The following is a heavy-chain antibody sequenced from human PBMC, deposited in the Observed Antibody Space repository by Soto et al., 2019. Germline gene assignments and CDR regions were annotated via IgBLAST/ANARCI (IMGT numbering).Heavy chain of an antibody. Sequence: QVQLVESGGGLVKPGGSLRLSCAASGFTFSDYYMSWIRQAPGKGLEWVSYISSSSSYTNYADSVKGRFTISRDNAKNSLYLQMYSLRGEDTAVYYCARDHHRYSGYDYVDYWGQGPLVTVSS. V-gene: IGHV3-11*05. CDR1: GFTFSDYY. CDR2: ISSSSSYT. J-gene: IGHJ4*02. D-gene: IGHD5-12*01. CDR3: ARDHHRYSGYDYVDY.